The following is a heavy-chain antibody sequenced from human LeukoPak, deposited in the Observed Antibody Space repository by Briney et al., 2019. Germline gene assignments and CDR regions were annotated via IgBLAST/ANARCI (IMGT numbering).Heavy chain of an antibody. CDR2: IYTSGST. V-gene: IGHV4-4*07. CDR3: VRDLPHRLYPDVDGDAFDI. Sequence: SETLSLTCSVSGDSISGYYWSWIRQPAGKGLEWIGRIYTSGSTNYNPSLKSRVTMSVDTSKNQFSLKLSSVTAADTAVYYCVRDLPHRLYPDVDGDAFDIWGQGTMVTVSS. CDR1: GDSISGYY. D-gene: IGHD3-16*02. J-gene: IGHJ3*02.